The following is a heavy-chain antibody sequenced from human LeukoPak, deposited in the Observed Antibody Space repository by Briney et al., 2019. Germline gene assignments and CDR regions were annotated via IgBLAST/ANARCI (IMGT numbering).Heavy chain of an antibody. CDR1: GYTFTGYY. J-gene: IGHJ6*02. D-gene: IGHD6-19*01. CDR2: INPNSGGT. V-gene: IGHV1-2*06. CDR3: ARDSSSGWYGFYYYGMDV. Sequence: ASVKVSCKASGYTFTGYYMRWVRQAPGQGLEWMGRINPNSGGTNYAQKFQGRVTMTRDTSISTAYMELSRLRSDDTAVYYCARDSSSGWYGFYYYGMDVWGQGTTVTVSS.